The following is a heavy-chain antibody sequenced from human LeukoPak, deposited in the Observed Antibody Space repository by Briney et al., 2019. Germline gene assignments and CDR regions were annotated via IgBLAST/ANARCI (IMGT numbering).Heavy chain of an antibody. V-gene: IGHV3-23*01. Sequence: GGSLRLSCATSGFTFSGYAMSWVRQAPGKGLEWVSVIGGGDGSIYYADSVKGRFTISRDNSKNTLYLQMTSLRAEDAAIYYCAKGMGLAHYYFYGMDVWGQGTTVTVSS. D-gene: IGHD6-19*01. CDR2: IGGGDGSI. CDR3: AKGMGLAHYYFYGMDV. J-gene: IGHJ6*02. CDR1: GFTFSGYA.